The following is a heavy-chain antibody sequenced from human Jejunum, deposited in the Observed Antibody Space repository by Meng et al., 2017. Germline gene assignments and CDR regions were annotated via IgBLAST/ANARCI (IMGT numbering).Heavy chain of an antibody. CDR3: VRARLTGNKDFRVGGTDI. J-gene: IGHJ6*02. CDR2: ISDDGTNK. D-gene: IGHD3-16*01. Sequence: GESLKISCAASGFILSGYAMHWVRPAPGKGLEWLTLISDDGTNKYYADSVKGRFTISRDNSQNTLDLQMNSLRVEDTAVYYCVRARLTGNKDFRVGGTDIWGQGTTVTVSS. V-gene: IGHV3-30*01. CDR1: GFILSGYA.